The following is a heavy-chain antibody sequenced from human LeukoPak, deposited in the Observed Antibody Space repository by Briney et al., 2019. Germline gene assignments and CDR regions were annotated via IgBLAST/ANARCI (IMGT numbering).Heavy chain of an antibody. CDR3: AKGYIAVAGEFDY. J-gene: IGHJ4*02. CDR2: IWYGGSNK. V-gene: IGHV3-33*08. Sequence: QPGRSLRLSCAASGFTFSSYGMHWVRQAPGKGLEWVAVIWYGGSNKYYADSVKGRFTISRVNSKNTLYLQMNSLRAEDTAVYYCAKGYIAVAGEFDYWGQGTLVTVSS. CDR1: GFTFSSYG. D-gene: IGHD6-19*01.